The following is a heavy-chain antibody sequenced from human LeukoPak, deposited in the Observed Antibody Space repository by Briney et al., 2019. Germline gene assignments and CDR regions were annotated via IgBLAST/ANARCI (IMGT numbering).Heavy chain of an antibody. CDR1: GFTFSTYG. J-gene: IGHJ4*02. CDR2: ISFDGSTT. Sequence: GGSLRLSCAASGFTFSTYGMHWVRQTPGKGLEWVSIISFDGSTTYYGDSVRGRFTISRDNSKNSIDLQMDSLRADDTAIYYCARDLHAGRDGLHYGADSWGQGSLVTVSS. D-gene: IGHD3-10*01. CDR3: ARDLHAGRDGLHYGADS. V-gene: IGHV3-33*05.